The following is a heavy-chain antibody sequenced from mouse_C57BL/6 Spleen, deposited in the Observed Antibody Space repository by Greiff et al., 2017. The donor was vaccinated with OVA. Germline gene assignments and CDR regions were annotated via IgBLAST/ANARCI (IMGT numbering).Heavy chain of an antibody. CDR1: GYTFTSYW. D-gene: IGHD2-3*01. CDR2: IHPNSGST. CDR3: ARFGVDDGSYGFAY. J-gene: IGHJ3*01. V-gene: IGHV1-64*01. Sequence: QVQLQQPGAELVKPGASVKLSCKASGYTFTSYWMHWVKQRPGQGLEWIGMIHPNSGSTNYNEKFKSKATLTVDKSSSTAYMQLSSLTSEDSAVYYCARFGVDDGSYGFAYWGQGTLVTVSA.